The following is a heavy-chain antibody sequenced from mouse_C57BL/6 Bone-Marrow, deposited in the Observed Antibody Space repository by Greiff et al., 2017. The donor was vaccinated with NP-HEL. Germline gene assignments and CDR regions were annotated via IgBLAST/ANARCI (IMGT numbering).Heavy chain of an antibody. V-gene: IGHV1-19*01. CDR2: INPYNGGT. Sequence: VQLKQSGPVLVKPGASVKMSCKASGYTFTDYYMNWVKQSHGKSLEWIGVINPYNGGTSYNQKFKGKATLTVDKSSSTAYMELNSLTSEDSAVYYCAREGYYGNFFAYWGQGTLVTVSA. CDR3: AREGYYGNFFAY. J-gene: IGHJ3*01. D-gene: IGHD2-1*01. CDR1: GYTFTDYY.